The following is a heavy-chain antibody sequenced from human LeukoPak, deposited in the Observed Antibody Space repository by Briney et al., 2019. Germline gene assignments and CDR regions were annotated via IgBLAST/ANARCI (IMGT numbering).Heavy chain of an antibody. V-gene: IGHV3-23*01. CDR1: GFTFDDYG. CDR2: ISGSAGST. Sequence: GGSLRLSCAASGFTFDDYGMSWVRQAPGKGLEWVSAISGSAGSTYYADSVKGRFTIFRDNSKNTLYLQMNSLRAEDTALYYCAKEAFDIWGQGTMVTVSS. CDR3: AKEAFDI. J-gene: IGHJ3*02.